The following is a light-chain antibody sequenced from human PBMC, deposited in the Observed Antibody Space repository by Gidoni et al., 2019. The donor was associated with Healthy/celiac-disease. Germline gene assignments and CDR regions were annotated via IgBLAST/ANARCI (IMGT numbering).Light chain of an antibody. CDR2: INN. CDR3: QSYDSSLSGSVV. J-gene: IGLJ2*01. CDR1: SSNIGAGYD. Sequence: QSVLTQPPSVSGAPGQRVTISCTGSSSNIGAGYDVHWYQQLPGTAPKLLIYINNTRPSGVPDRFSGSKSGTSASLAITGLQAEDEADYYCQSYDSSLSGSVVFGGGTKLTVL. V-gene: IGLV1-40*01.